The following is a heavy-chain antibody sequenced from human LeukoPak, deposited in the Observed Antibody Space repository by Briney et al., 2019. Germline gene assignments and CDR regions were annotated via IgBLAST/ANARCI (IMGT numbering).Heavy chain of an antibody. D-gene: IGHD3-3*01. CDR1: GGSFSDYY. CDR2: INHSGST. V-gene: IGHV4-34*01. J-gene: IGHJ4*02. Sequence: PSETLSLTCAVYGGSFSDYYWSWIRQPPGKGLEWIGEINHSGSTNYNPSLKSRVTISVDTSKNQFSLKLSSVTAADTAVYYCATPGNYDFWSGHLDYWGQGTLVTVSS. CDR3: ATPGNYDFWSGHLDY.